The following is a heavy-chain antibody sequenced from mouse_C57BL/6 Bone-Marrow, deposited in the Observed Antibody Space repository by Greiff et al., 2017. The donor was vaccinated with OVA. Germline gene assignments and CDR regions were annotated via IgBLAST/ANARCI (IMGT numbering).Heavy chain of an antibody. J-gene: IGHJ3*01. CDR2: ISSGSSTI. Sequence: EVQVVESGGGLVKPGGSLKLSCAASGFTFSDYGMHWVRQAPEKGLEWVAYISSGSSTIYYADTVKGRFTISRDNAKNTLFLQMTSLRSEDTAMYYCARRDYGSSYVGFAYWGQGTLVTVSA. CDR3: ARRDYGSSYVGFAY. V-gene: IGHV5-17*01. D-gene: IGHD1-1*01. CDR1: GFTFSDYG.